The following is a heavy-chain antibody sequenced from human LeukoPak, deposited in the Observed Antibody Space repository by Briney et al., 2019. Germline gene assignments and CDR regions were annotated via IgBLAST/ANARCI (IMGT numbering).Heavy chain of an antibody. CDR3: ARDGDSCLYNWFDP. CDR1: GYTFTSYA. J-gene: IGHJ5*02. V-gene: IGHV1-3*01. Sequence: ASVKVSCKASGYTFTSYAMHWVRQAPGQRLEWMGWINAGNGNTKYSQKFQGRVTITRDTSASTAYMELSSLRSEDTDVYYCARDGDSCLYNWFDPWGQGTLVTVSS. D-gene: IGHD2-2*01. CDR2: INAGNGNT.